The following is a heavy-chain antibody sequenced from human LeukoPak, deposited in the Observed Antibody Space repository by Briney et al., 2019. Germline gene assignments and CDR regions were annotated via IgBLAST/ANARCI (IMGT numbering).Heavy chain of an antibody. CDR3: ARGPGSGWKVGFDY. V-gene: IGHV4-4*07. CDR1: GGSISSYY. CDR2: IYTSGST. Sequence: SETLSLTCTVSGGSISSYYWSWIRQPAGKGLEWIGRIYTSGSTNYNPSLKSRVTISVDTSKNQFSLKLSSVTAADTAVYYCARGPGSGWKVGFDYWGQGTLVTVSS. J-gene: IGHJ4*02. D-gene: IGHD6-19*01.